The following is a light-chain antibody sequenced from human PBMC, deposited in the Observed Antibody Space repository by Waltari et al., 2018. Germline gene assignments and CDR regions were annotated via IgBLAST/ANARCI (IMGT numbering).Light chain of an antibody. Sequence: DIQMTQSPSELSASVGDTVNMSCRASGGIKTWLVWYQQKPGKAPQSLIYAASSLHNVVPSRFSGSGSGTDFTLSIRRLQPEDFAIYYCQQYNSYPITFGQGTRLEIK. V-gene: IGKV1D-16*01. CDR1: GGIKTW. J-gene: IGKJ5*01. CDR3: QQYNSYPIT. CDR2: AAS.